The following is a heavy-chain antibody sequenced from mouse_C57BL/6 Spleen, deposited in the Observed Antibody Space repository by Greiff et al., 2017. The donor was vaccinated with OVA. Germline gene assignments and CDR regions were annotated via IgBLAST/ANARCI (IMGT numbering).Heavy chain of an antibody. CDR1: GFTFSSYA. V-gene: IGHV5-4*01. D-gene: IGHD2-4*01. Sequence: EVQGVESGGGLVKPGGSLKLSCAASGFTFSSYAMSWVRQTPEKRLEWVATISDGGSYTYYPDNVKGRFTISRDNAKNNLYLQMSHLKSEDTAMYYCASLYDYDMAWFAYWGQGTLVTVSA. CDR3: ASLYDYDMAWFAY. J-gene: IGHJ3*01. CDR2: ISDGGSYT.